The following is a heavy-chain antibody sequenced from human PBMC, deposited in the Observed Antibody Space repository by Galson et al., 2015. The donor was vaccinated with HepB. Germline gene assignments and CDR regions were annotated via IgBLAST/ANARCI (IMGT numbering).Heavy chain of an antibody. CDR3: VRHVRGQWHTDQ. V-gene: IGHV4-39*01. D-gene: IGHD6-19*01. CDR2: IDHTGSS. J-gene: IGHJ4*02. CDR1: GGSIISNNYY. Sequence: ETLSLTCTVSGGSIISNNYYWGWIRQPPGKGLEWIASIDHTGSSTDNPSLRSRLTISLDTSNDHCSLILRSVTAADTAVYFCVRHVRGQWHTDQWGQGTLVTVSS.